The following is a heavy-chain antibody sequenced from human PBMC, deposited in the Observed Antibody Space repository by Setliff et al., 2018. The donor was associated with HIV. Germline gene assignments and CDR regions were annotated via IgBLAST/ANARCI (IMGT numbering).Heavy chain of an antibody. V-gene: IGHV4-30-2*01. CDR2: IYHSGST. CDR1: GGSISSGGYS. Sequence: PSETLSLTCDVSGGSISSGGYSWSWIRQPPGRALEWIGHIYHSGSTYYNPSLKSRVSISVDRSKNQFSLKLSSVTAADTAVYYCARGGRYYYGSGDLDIWGQGTMVTVS. J-gene: IGHJ3*02. D-gene: IGHD3-10*01. CDR3: ARGGRYYYGSGDLDI.